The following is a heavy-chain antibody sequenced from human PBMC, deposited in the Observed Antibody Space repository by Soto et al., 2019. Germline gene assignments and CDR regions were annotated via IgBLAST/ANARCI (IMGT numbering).Heavy chain of an antibody. CDR1: GFTFSSYS. J-gene: IGHJ3*02. CDR3: ARIRHCSSTSCYDAFDI. CDR2: ISSSSSTI. D-gene: IGHD2-2*01. V-gene: IGHV3-48*01. Sequence: TGGSLRLSCAASGFTFSSYSMNWVRQAPGKGLEWVSYISSSSSTIYYADSVKGRFTISRDNAKNSLYLQMNSLRAEDTAVYYCARIRHCSSTSCYDAFDIWGQGTMVTVSS.